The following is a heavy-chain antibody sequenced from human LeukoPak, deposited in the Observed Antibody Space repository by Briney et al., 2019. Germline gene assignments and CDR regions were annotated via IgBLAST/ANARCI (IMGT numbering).Heavy chain of an antibody. Sequence: GGSLRLSCAASGFTFSSYAMSWVRQAPGKGLEWVSAISGSGGSTYYADSVKGRFAISRDNSKNTLYLQMNSLRAEDTAVYYCAKDNHKRRLDGMDVWGQGTTVTVSS. CDR1: GFTFSSYA. CDR3: AKDNHKRRLDGMDV. D-gene: IGHD1-14*01. J-gene: IGHJ6*02. V-gene: IGHV3-23*01. CDR2: ISGSGGST.